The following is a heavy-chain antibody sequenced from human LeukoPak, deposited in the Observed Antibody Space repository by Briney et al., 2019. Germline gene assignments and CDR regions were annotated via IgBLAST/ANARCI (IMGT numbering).Heavy chain of an antibody. V-gene: IGHV3-30*04. CDR1: GFTFSSFA. Sequence: GGSLRLSCAASGFTFSSFAMHWVRQAPGKGLEWVAAISYDGSNKYYADSVKGRFTISRDNSKNTLYLQMNSLRAEDTAFYYCARSSPYFGSIAYWAQGTLVTVSS. CDR2: ISYDGSNK. D-gene: IGHD3-10*01. J-gene: IGHJ4*02. CDR3: ARSSPYFGSIAY.